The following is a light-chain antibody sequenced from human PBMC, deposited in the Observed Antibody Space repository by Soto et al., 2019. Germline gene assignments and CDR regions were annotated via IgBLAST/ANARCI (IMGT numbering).Light chain of an antibody. CDR2: ANI. CDR1: PSNIGADYD. J-gene: IGLJ2*01. Sequence: QSVLTQPPSVSGAPGQRVTISCTGSPSNIGADYDVHWYQHLPGTAPKVLIFANINRPSGVPDRFSGSKSGTSASLAISGLQAEDEADYYCSSYTSSSTPVFGGGTKLTVL. CDR3: SSYTSSSTPV. V-gene: IGLV1-40*01.